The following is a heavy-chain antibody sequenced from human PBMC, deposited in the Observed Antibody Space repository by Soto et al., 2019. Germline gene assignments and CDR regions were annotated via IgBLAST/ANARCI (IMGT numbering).Heavy chain of an antibody. CDR3: ARGRYFEWLYPLDP. D-gene: IGHD3-9*01. CDR1: GFTFSSYE. J-gene: IGHJ5*02. V-gene: IGHV3-48*03. CDR2: ISSSGSTI. Sequence: PGGSLRLSCAASGFTFSSYEMNWVRQAPGKGLEWVSYISSSGSTIYYADSVKGRFTISRDNAKNSLYLQMNSLRAEDTAVYYCARGRYFEWLYPLDPWGQGTLVTVSS.